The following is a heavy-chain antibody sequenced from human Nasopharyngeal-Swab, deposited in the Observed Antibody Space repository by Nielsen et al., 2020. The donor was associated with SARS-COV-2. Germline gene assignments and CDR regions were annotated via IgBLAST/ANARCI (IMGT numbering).Heavy chain of an antibody. J-gene: IGHJ3*02. D-gene: IGHD3-22*01. CDR2: INTNTGNP. CDR3: AREEDYDSSGYASDDFDI. V-gene: IGHV7-4-1*02. Sequence: WVRQAPGQGLEWMGWINTNTGNPTYAQGFTGRFVFSLDTSVSTAYLQISSLKAEDTAVYYCAREEDYDSSGYASDDFDIWGQGTMVTVSS.